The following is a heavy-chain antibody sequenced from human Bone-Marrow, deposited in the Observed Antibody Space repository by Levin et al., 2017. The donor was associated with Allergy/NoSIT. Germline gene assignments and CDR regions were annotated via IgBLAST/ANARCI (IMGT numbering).Heavy chain of an antibody. CDR3: ARGGCSSTSWLDN. Sequence: GESLKISCAASGFTFSNYWMHWVRQAPGKGLVWVSHINSDGSNTNYADSVKGRFTISRDNAKNTLYLQMNSLRDEDTAVDYCARGGCSSTSWLDNWGQGTLVTVSP. V-gene: IGHV3-74*01. CDR2: INSDGSNT. J-gene: IGHJ5*02. D-gene: IGHD2-2*01. CDR1: GFTFSNYW.